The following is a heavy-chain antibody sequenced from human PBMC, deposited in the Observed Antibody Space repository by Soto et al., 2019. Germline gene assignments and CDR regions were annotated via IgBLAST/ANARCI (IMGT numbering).Heavy chain of an antibody. CDR1: GFTFSRYG. Sequence: QVQLVESGGGVVQPGRSLRLSCAASGFTFSRYGMHWVRQAPGKGLEWVEVISYDGSNKYYADHVKGRFTISKDNSKNTLYLQMNSLRAEDTAVYYCASSGGVVVVAATGAFDIWGQGTMVTVSS. V-gene: IGHV3-30*03. CDR2: ISYDGSNK. D-gene: IGHD2-15*01. J-gene: IGHJ3*02. CDR3: ASSGGVVVVAATGAFDI.